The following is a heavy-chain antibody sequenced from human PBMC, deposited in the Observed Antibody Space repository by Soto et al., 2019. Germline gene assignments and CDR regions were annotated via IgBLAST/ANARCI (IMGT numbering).Heavy chain of an antibody. CDR1: GGSFSCYY. V-gene: IGHV4-34*01. D-gene: IGHD6-13*01. J-gene: IGHJ1*01. CDR2: ITRSGST. Sequence: SETLSLSCAVYGGSFSCYYWSWIRQPPGKGLEWIGEITRSGSTNYNPSLKCRVTISVDTSKQLFSLSLTSVTAAGTAVYFCVRALAAVQEWGDGTLVTVSS. CDR3: VRALAAVQE.